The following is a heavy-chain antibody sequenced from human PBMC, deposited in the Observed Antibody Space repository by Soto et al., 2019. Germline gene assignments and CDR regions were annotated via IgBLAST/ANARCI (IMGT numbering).Heavy chain of an antibody. D-gene: IGHD4-17*01. V-gene: IGHV1-18*01. J-gene: IGHJ4*02. Sequence: QVQLVQSGAEVKKPGASVKVSCKASGYTFTSYGISWVRQAPGQGLEWMGWISAYNGSTNYAQKLQGRVTMTTDTSTSTAYMELRSLRSDDTAVYYCARERSDYGDPKRFDYWGQGTLVTVSS. CDR3: ARERSDYGDPKRFDY. CDR2: ISAYNGST. CDR1: GYTFTSYG.